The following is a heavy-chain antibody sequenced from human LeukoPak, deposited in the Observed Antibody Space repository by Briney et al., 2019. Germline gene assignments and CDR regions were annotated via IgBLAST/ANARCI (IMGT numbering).Heavy chain of an antibody. CDR2: ISAYSGNT. V-gene: IGHV1-18*01. CDR1: GYTFTSYG. J-gene: IGHJ6*03. Sequence: ASVKVSCKASGYTFTSYGISWVRQAPGEGLEWMGWISAYSGNTNYAQKLQGRVTMTTDTSTSTAYMELRSLRSDDTAVYYCARPRDYYDSSGYYNPHYMDVWGKGTTVTVSS. D-gene: IGHD3-22*01. CDR3: ARPRDYYDSSGYYNPHYMDV.